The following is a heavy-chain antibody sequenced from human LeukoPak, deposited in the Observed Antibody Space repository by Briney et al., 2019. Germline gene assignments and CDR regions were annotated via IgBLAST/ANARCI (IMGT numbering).Heavy chain of an antibody. D-gene: IGHD2-21*01. V-gene: IGHV1-18*01. J-gene: IGHJ4*02. Sequence: ASVKVSCKASGYTFTSYAITWLRQAPGQGPEWMGWFSTYNGNKNYAQKFQGRVTMTADTSTSTAYMELKNLESDDTAVYYCARGSGGGESDDYWGQGTLVTVSS. CDR3: ARGSGGGESDDY. CDR2: FSTYNGNK. CDR1: GYTFTSYA.